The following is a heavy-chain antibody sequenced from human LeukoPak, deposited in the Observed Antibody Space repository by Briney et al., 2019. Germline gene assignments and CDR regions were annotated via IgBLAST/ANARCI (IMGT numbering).Heavy chain of an antibody. V-gene: IGHV3-48*03. D-gene: IGHD3-10*01. Sequence: GGSLRLSCAASGFTFSSYEMNWVRQAPGKGLEWVSYISSGSTIYYADSVKGRFTISRDNAKNSLYLQMNSLRAEDTAVYYCARDLIGGYYGSGSYPDPFDYWGQGTLVTVSS. CDR1: GFTFSSYE. CDR2: ISSGSTI. CDR3: ARDLIGGYYGSGSYPDPFDY. J-gene: IGHJ4*02.